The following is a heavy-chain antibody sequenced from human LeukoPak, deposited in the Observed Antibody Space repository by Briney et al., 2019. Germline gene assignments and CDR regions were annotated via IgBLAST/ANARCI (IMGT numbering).Heavy chain of an antibody. Sequence: GGSLRLSCAASGFTFSSYSMNWVRQAPGKGLEWVSSISSSSSYIYYADSVKGRFTIPRDNAKNSLYLQMNSLRAEDTAVYYCARDRVVRGVIITAGTDYWGQGTLVTVSS. V-gene: IGHV3-21*01. CDR1: GFTFSSYS. CDR3: ARDRVVRGVIITAGTDY. J-gene: IGHJ4*02. D-gene: IGHD3-10*01. CDR2: ISSSSSYI.